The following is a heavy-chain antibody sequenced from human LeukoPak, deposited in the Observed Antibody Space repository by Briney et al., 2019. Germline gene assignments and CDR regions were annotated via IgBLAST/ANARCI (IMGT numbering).Heavy chain of an antibody. D-gene: IGHD1-26*01. CDR3: ARVGATDAFDI. J-gene: IGHJ3*02. V-gene: IGHV3-7*01. Sequence: PGGSLRLSCAASGFTFSSYWMSWVRQAPGKGLEWVANIKQDGSGKYYVDSVKGRFTISRDNAKNSLYLQMNSLRAEDTAVYYCARVGATDAFDIWGQGTMVTVSS. CDR1: GFTFSSYW. CDR2: IKQDGSGK.